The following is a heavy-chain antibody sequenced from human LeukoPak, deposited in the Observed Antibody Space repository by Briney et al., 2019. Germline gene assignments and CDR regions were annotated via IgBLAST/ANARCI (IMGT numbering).Heavy chain of an antibody. D-gene: IGHD3-3*01. CDR1: GSTFSNAW. V-gene: IGHV3-15*01. CDR2: IKSKTDGGTT. J-gene: IGHJ3*02. CDR3: TTAYYFWSGNDAFDI. Sequence: PGGSLRLSCAASGSTFSNAWMSWVRQAPGKGLEWVGRIKSKTDGGTTDYAAPVKGRFTISRDDSKNTLYLQMNSLKTEDTAVYYCTTAYYFWSGNDAFDIWGQGTMVPVSS.